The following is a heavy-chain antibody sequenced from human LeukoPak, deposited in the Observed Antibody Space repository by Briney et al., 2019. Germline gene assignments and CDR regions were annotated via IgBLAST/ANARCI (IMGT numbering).Heavy chain of an antibody. CDR3: AKDSDVTIFGVVIKQPLDY. V-gene: IGHV3-23*01. D-gene: IGHD3-3*01. Sequence: GGSLGLSCAASGFTFSSYAMSWVRQAPGKGLEWVSAISGSGGSTYYADSVKGRFTISRDNSKNTLYLQMNSLRAEDTAVYYCAKDSDVTIFGVVIKQPLDYWGQGTLVTVSS. CDR1: GFTFSSYA. CDR2: ISGSGGST. J-gene: IGHJ4*02.